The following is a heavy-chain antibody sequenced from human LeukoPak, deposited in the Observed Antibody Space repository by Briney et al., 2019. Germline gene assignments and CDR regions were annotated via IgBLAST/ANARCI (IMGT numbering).Heavy chain of an antibody. CDR1: GYTFTSYG. D-gene: IGHD2-2*01. CDR2: MNPNSGNT. J-gene: IGHJ5*02. V-gene: IGHV1-8*02. Sequence: ASVKVSCKASGYTFTSYGINWVRQATGQGLEWMGWMNPNSGNTGYAQKFQGRVTMTRNTSISTAYMELSSLRSEDTAVYYCARVKGTSCRRTCRNWFDPWGQGTLVTVSS. CDR3: ARVKGTSCRRTCRNWFDP.